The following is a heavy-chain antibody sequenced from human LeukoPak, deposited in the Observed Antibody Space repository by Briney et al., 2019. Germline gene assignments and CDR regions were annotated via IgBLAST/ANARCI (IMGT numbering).Heavy chain of an antibody. J-gene: IGHJ5*02. V-gene: IGHV4-59*01. CDR3: ARDIGYCYDSSGHHNWFDP. CDR2: IYYSGGT. CDR1: GGSISSYY. D-gene: IGHD3-22*01. Sequence: PSETLSLTCTVSGGSISSYYWSWIRQPPGKGLEWIGYIYYSGGTNYNPSLKSRVTISVDTSKNQFSLKLSSVTAADTAVYYCARDIGYCYDSSGHHNWFDPWGQGTLVTVSS.